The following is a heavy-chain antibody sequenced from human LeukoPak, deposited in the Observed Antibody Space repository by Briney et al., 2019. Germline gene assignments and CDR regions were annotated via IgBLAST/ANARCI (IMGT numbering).Heavy chain of an antibody. V-gene: IGHV3-64D*06. D-gene: IGHD5-18*01. CDR1: GVAFSSSP. Sequence: AGSLRLSCSASGVAFSSSPMHWVRQAPGKTLEYVSAISSDGRNAYYADSVKGRFTMSRDNSKNTLSLQTSSLRPEDTAVYYCVPHINYSYQYWGRGTQVTVS. CDR2: ISSDGRNA. CDR3: VPHINYSYQY. J-gene: IGHJ4*02.